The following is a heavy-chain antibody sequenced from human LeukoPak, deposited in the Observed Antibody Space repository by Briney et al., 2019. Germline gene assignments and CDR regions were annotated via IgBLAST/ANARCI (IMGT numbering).Heavy chain of an antibody. CDR1: GFTFSSYG. V-gene: IGHV3-30*02. D-gene: IGHD2-15*01. J-gene: IGHJ4*02. Sequence: PGGSLRLSCAASGFTFSSYGMHWVRQAPGKGPEWVAFIRYDGSNKYYADSVKGRFTISRDNFKNKVYLQMSSLRVEDTAVYYCEVYSYPFDYWGQGTLVTVSS. CDR2: IRYDGSNK. CDR3: EVYSYPFDY.